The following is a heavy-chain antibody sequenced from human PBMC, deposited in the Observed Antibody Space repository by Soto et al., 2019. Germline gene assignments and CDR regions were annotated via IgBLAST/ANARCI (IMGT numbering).Heavy chain of an antibody. CDR3: ANQGSN. Sequence: QLQLQESGPGLVKPSETLSLTCTVSGVSISNSSYYWGWIRRPPGKGLEWIGTIYYSGITYYNPSLKSRVTTSVDTSKNHFSLKLSSVPAAAPAVYYCANQGSNWGQGTLFTVSS. V-gene: IGHV4-39*01. D-gene: IGHD2-2*01. CDR1: GVSISNSSYY. CDR2: IYYSGIT. J-gene: IGHJ4*02.